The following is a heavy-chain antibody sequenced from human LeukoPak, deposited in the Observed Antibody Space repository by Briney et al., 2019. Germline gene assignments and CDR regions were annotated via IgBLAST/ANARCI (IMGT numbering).Heavy chain of an antibody. J-gene: IGHJ4*02. CDR2: IYYSGST. CDR1: GGSISSYY. D-gene: IGHD1-26*01. Sequence: PSETLSLTCTGSGGSISSYYWSWIRQPPGKGLEWIGHIYYSGSTNYNPSLKSRVTISVDTSKNQFSLKLSSVSAADTAVYYCARGLPGLLYYFDYWGQGTLVTVSS. CDR3: ARGLPGLLYYFDY. V-gene: IGHV4-59*01.